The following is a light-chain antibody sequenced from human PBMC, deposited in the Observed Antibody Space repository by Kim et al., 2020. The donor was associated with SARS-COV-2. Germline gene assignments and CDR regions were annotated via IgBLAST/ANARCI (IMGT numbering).Light chain of an antibody. Sequence: PATIAGGGGNNGCKGVHWYQQGPGPAPVRVISYHGARPSGIPERFSGSNAGNSATLTLRRVEAGDEAVFFCQVWDTSSDHLVFGGGTQLTVL. V-gene: IGLV3-21*01. CDR3: QVWDTSSDHLV. CDR1: NNGCKG. J-gene: IGLJ3*02. CDR2: YHG.